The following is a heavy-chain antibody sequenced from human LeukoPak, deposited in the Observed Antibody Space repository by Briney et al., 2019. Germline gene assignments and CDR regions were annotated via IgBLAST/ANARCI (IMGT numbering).Heavy chain of an antibody. CDR2: IYYSGST. D-gene: IGHD5-18*01. Sequence: SSETLSLTCTVSGGSISSSSYYWGWIRQPPGKGLEWIGSIYYSGSTYYNPSLKSRVTISVDTSKNQFSLKLSSVTAADTAVYYCARFEYSYGFTWGQGTLVTVSS. CDR1: GGSISSSSYY. V-gene: IGHV4-39*07. J-gene: IGHJ5*02. CDR3: ARFEYSYGFT.